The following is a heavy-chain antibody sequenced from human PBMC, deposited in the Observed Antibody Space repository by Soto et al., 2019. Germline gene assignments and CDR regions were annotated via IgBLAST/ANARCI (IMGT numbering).Heavy chain of an antibody. J-gene: IGHJ4*02. CDR3: AKKVNSGPGSQYFDY. V-gene: IGHV3-23*01. Sequence: GGSLRLSCAASGFTFSSYSMSWVRQAPGKGLEWVSGFKTSGDGGTTYYADSVKGRFTISRDNSKNMLFLQMNSLRAEDTAIYYCAKKVNSGPGSQYFDYWGQGTLVTVSS. CDR1: GFTFSSYS. CDR2: FKTSGDGGTT. D-gene: IGHD3-10*01.